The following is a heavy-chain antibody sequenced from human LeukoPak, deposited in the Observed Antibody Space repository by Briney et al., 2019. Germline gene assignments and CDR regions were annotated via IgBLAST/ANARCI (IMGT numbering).Heavy chain of an antibody. V-gene: IGHV3-23*01. Sequence: GGSLTHSCATSGFPFSDFSMSWVRQAPGKGLEGISTTNSGGTSTYYAESVKGRFTISRDNSKNTLYLQMSSLRVEDTAVYYCAKQSYARSLGEGGPGTLVSVSS. CDR1: GFPFSDFS. D-gene: IGHD2-8*01. J-gene: IGHJ4*02. CDR3: AKQSYARSLGE. CDR2: TNSGGTST.